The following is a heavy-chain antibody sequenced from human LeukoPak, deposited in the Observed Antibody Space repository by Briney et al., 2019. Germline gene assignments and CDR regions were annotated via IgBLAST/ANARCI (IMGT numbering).Heavy chain of an antibody. Sequence: PGRSLRLSCAPSGFTFSRHGMRWVRQAPGKGLEWVAIISNDGSRKYYAHSVEGRFTISRDNSKNTLYLQMNSLRAEDTAVYYCARGIAVAGTFDYWGQGTLVTVSS. V-gene: IGHV3-30*03. J-gene: IGHJ4*02. D-gene: IGHD6-19*01. CDR3: ARGIAVAGTFDY. CDR1: GFTFSRHG. CDR2: ISNDGSRK.